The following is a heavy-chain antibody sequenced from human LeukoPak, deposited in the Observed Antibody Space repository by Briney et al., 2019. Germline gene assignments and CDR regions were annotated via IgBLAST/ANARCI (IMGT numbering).Heavy chain of an antibody. V-gene: IGHV3-30-3*01. CDR2: ISYDGSNK. CDR1: GFTFSSYA. Sequence: GGSLRLSCAASGFTFSSYAMHWVRQAPGKGLEWVAVISYDGSNKYYADSVKGRFTISRDNSKNTLYLQMSSLRAEDTAVYYCARDGYDYSLFYIDYWGQGTLVTVSS. CDR3: ARDGYDYSLFYIDY. J-gene: IGHJ4*02. D-gene: IGHD4-11*01.